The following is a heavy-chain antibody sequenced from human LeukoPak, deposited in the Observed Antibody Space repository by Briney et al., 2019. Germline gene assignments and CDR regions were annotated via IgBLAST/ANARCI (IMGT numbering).Heavy chain of an antibody. CDR3: ARITSCGGDCYWSAEAPHALYFQH. Sequence: ASVKVSCKASGYTFISYYIHWVRQAPGQGLEWMGIINPSGGSPSYAQKFQARVTMTTDTSTSTAYMELRSLRSDDTAVYYCARITSCGGDCYWSAEAPHALYFQHWGQGTLVTVSS. CDR2: INPSGGSP. D-gene: IGHD2-21*02. CDR1: GYTFISYY. V-gene: IGHV1-46*01. J-gene: IGHJ1*01.